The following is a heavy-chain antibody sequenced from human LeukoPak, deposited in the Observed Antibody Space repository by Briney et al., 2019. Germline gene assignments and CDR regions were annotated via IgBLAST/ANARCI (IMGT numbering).Heavy chain of an antibody. CDR3: ARDRELWGYCSGGSCWGHDY. CDR1: GGTFSSYA. CDR2: IIPILGIA. V-gene: IGHV1-69*04. Sequence: GASVKVSCKASGGTFSSYAISWVRQAPGQGLEWMGRIIPILGIANYAQEFQGRVTITADKSTSTAYMELSSLRSEDTAVYYCARDRELWGYCSGGSCWGHDYWGQGTLVTVSS. J-gene: IGHJ4*02. D-gene: IGHD2-15*01.